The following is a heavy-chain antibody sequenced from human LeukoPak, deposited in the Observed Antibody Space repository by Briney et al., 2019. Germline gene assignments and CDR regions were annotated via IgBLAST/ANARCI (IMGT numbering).Heavy chain of an antibody. CDR1: GYTFSSYS. J-gene: IGHJ4*02. V-gene: IGHV3-21*01. D-gene: IGHD3-22*01. CDR3: TRLRRNSDRSGYYYYYDY. CDR2: ISVGSNYI. Sequence: GGSLRLSCAASGYTFSSYSINWVRQAPGKGLEWVSSISVGSNYIYYADSVRGRFSISRDDARNSLYLQMDSLRGDDTAMYYCTRLRRNSDRSGYYYYYDYWGQGTLVTVSS.